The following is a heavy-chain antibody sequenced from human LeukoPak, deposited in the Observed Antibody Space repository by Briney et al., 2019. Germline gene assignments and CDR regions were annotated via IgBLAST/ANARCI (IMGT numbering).Heavy chain of an antibody. CDR1: GFTFSSYW. CDR2: IKQDESEK. CDR3: ARCTYYDILTGYYTSYGMDV. D-gene: IGHD3-9*01. J-gene: IGHJ6*02. V-gene: IGHV3-7*03. Sequence: PGGSLRLSCAASGFTFSSYWMYWVRQAPGKGLEWVASIKQDESEKYYGDSVKGRFAVSRDNAKNSLFLQMNSLRAEDTAVYYCARCTYYDILTGYYTSYGMDVWGQGTTVTVSS.